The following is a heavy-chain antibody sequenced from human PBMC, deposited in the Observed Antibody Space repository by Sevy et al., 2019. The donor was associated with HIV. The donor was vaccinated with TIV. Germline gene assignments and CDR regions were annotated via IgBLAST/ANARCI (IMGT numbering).Heavy chain of an antibody. CDR2: INPNSGGT. D-gene: IGHD5-18*01. CDR1: GYTFTGYY. Sequence: ASVKVSCKASGYTFTGYYMHWVRQAPGQGLEWMGWINPNSGGTNYAQKFQGRVTMTRDTSISTAYMDLSRLRSDDTAVYYCARGATEARRTHNTQAFDIWGQGTMVTVSS. J-gene: IGHJ3*02. CDR3: ARGATEARRTHNTQAFDI. V-gene: IGHV1-2*02.